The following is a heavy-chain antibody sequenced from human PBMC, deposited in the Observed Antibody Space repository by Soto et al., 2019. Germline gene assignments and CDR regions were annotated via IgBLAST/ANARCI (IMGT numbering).Heavy chain of an antibody. CDR3: ARNRRIAVEMDV. V-gene: IGHV3-21*02. D-gene: IGHD2-21*01. CDR1: GFTFSDYN. CDR2: IASRSNYI. J-gene: IGHJ6*02. Sequence: EVQLVESGGGLVKPGGSLRLSCVASGFTFSDYNMNWLRQTPGKGLEWVSSIASRSNYIYYADSLKGRFTVSRDNARNSLYLQVDNLRAEDTAVYYCARNRRIAVEMDVWGQGTTVTDSS.